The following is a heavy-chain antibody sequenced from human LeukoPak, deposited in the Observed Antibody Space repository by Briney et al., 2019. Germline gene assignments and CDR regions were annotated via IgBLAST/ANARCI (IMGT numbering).Heavy chain of an antibody. Sequence: GGSLRLSCAASGFTFSTSWMHWVRQAPRKGLVWVARIKSDVRSTDYADSVKGRFTISRDDANNILYLQMNSLRAEDTAVYFCTAIRPDYWGKGTGVTVSS. D-gene: IGHD2-21*02. V-gene: IGHV3-74*01. CDR1: GFTFSTSW. CDR2: IKSDVRST. J-gene: IGHJ4*02. CDR3: TAIRPDY.